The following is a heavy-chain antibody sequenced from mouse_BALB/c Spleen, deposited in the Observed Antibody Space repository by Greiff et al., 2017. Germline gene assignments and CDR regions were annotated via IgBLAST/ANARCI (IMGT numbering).Heavy chain of an antibody. Sequence: VNVVESGPGLVAPSQSLSITCTVSGFSLTSYGVHWVRQPPGKGLEWLGVIWAGGSTNYNSALMSRLSISKDNSKSQVFLKMNSLQTDDTAMYYCARDRGIGDWGQGTLVTVSA. V-gene: IGHV2-9*02. J-gene: IGHJ3*01. D-gene: IGHD2-14*01. CDR3: ARDRGIGD. CDR2: IWAGGST. CDR1: GFSLTSYG.